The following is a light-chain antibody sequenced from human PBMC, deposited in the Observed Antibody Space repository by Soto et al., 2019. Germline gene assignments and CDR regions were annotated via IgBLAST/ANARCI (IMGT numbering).Light chain of an antibody. Sequence: EAVLTQSPATLSLSPGETATLSCRASHDVDIYVAWYQQKPGQAPRLLIYDASNRATGIPARFSGSGGGRDFALSISSLEPEDVSVYYCQQRKYWPPLTFGQGTRLE. CDR3: QQRKYWPPLT. J-gene: IGKJ5*01. CDR2: DAS. V-gene: IGKV3-11*02. CDR1: HDVDIY.